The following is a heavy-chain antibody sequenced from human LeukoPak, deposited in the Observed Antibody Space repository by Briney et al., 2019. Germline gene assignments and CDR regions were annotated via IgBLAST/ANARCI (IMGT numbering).Heavy chain of an antibody. V-gene: IGHV4-59*01. D-gene: IGHD3-10*01. Sequence: SETLSLTCTVSGGSISSYYWSWIRQPPGKGLEWIGYIYYSGSTNYNPSLKSRVTISVDTSKNQFSLKLSSVTAADTAVYYCARSGDYGSGRNFAPWGRGTLVPVSS. CDR3: ARSGDYGSGRNFAP. CDR2: IYYSGST. J-gene: IGHJ5*02. CDR1: GGSISSYY.